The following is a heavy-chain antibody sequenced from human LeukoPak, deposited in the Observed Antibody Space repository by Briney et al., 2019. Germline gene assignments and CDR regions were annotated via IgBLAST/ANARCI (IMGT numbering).Heavy chain of an antibody. CDR3: AKPYGKYSGSYFDY. J-gene: IGHJ4*02. D-gene: IGHD1-26*01. Sequence: ISGSGGSTYYADSVKGRFTISRDNSKNTLYLQMNSLRAEDTAVYYCAKPYGKYSGSYFDYWGQGTLVTVSS. V-gene: IGHV3-23*01. CDR2: ISGSGGST.